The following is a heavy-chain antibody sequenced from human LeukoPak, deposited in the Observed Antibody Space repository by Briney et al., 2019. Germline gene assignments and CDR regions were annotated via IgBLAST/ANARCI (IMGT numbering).Heavy chain of an antibody. Sequence: SVKVFCKASGGTFSSYAISWVRQAPGQGLEWMGGIIPIFGTANYAQKFQGRVTITADESTSTAYMELSSLRSEDTAVYYCARERSPLAGTNPMMGYWGQGTLVTVSS. D-gene: IGHD6-19*01. CDR2: IIPIFGTA. J-gene: IGHJ4*02. CDR3: ARERSPLAGTNPMMGY. CDR1: GGTFSSYA. V-gene: IGHV1-69*01.